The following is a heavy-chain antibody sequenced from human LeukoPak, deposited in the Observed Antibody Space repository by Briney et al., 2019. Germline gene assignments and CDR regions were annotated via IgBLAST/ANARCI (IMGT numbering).Heavy chain of an antibody. J-gene: IGHJ6*03. CDR1: GFTFNNYW. Sequence: GGSLRLSCAASGFTFNNYWIHWVRQAPGKGLVWVSRVNPGGSIANFADSVKGRFTISRDNAKNTVYLQTSSLTAEDTAVYYCVRGTHHAYYMDVWGKGTTVTISS. CDR3: VRGTHHAYYMDV. V-gene: IGHV3-74*01. CDR2: VNPGGSIA.